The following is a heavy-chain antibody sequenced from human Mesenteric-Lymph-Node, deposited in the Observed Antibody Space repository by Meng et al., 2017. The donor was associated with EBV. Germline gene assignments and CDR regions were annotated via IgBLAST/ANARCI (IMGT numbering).Heavy chain of an antibody. D-gene: IGHD4-17*01. CDR1: GGSFSGDY. Sequence: QVTHQQWSAGLLKPSETLSRTCAVYGGSFSGDYWTWIRQPPGKGLEWIGEINAGESTNYNPSLKSRVTMSIETSKNQFSLKLSSVTAADTAVYYCARTIAGEYGDYVVPLDYWGQGTLVTASS. V-gene: IGHV4-34*01. CDR3: ARTIAGEYGDYVVPLDY. CDR2: INAGEST. J-gene: IGHJ4*02.